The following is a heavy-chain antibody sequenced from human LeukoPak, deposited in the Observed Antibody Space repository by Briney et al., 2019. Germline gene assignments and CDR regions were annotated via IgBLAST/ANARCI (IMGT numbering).Heavy chain of an antibody. V-gene: IGHV3-30-3*01. J-gene: IGHJ1*01. CDR2: ISYDGSNK. D-gene: IGHD6-6*01. CDR3: ASSSSAKYFQH. Sequence: GGSLRLSCAASGFTFSSYAMHWVRQAPGKGLEWVAVISYDGSNKYYADSVKGRFTISRDNSKNTLYLQVNSLRAEDTAVYYCASSSSAKYFQHWGQGTLVTVSS. CDR1: GFTFSSYA.